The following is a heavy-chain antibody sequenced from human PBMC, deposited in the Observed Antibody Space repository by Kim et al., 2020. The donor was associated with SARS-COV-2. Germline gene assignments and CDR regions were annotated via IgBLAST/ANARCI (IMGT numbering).Heavy chain of an antibody. CDR1: GFTFSSYG. CDR2: ISYDGSNK. J-gene: IGHJ4*02. Sequence: GGSLRLSCAASGFTFSSYGMHWVRQAPGKGLEWVAVISYDGSNKYYADSVKGRFTISRDNSKNTLYLQMNSLRAEDTAVYYCAKDPVVRGVVITLFDYWGQGTLVTVSS. D-gene: IGHD3-22*01. V-gene: IGHV3-30*18. CDR3: AKDPVVRGVVITLFDY.